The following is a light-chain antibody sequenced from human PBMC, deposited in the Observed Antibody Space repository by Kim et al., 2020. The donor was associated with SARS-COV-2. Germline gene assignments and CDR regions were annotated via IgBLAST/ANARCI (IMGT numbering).Light chain of an antibody. Sequence: SYELTQPPSVSVSPGQTATIPCSGDNLGGRYVSWYQQRPGQTPVLVMYQDIERRSGIPDRFSGSNSGNTATLTISGTQAMDEADYYCQAWDNNAAIFGGG. CDR2: QDI. CDR1: NLGGRY. V-gene: IGLV3-1*01. CDR3: QAWDNNAAI. J-gene: IGLJ2*01.